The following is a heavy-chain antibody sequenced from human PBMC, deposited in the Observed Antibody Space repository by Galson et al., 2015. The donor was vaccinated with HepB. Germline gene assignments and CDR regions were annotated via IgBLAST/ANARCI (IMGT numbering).Heavy chain of an antibody. CDR2: IIPIFGTA. D-gene: IGHD2-2*01. CDR3: AADTDIVVVPAADSTQYYYYGMDV. Sequence: SVKVSCKASGGTFSSYAISWVRQAPGQGLEWMGGIIPIFGTANYAQKFQGRVTITADESKSTAYMELSSLRAEDTAVYYCAADTDIVVVPAADSTQYYYYGMDVWGQGTTVTVSS. V-gene: IGHV1-69*13. CDR1: GGTFSSYA. J-gene: IGHJ6*02.